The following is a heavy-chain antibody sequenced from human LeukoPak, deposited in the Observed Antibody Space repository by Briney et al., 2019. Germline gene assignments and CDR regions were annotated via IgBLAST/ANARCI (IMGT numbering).Heavy chain of an antibody. Sequence: SETLSLTCAVYGGSFSGYYWSWIRQPPGKGLEWIGEINHSGSTNYNPSLKSRVTISVDTSKNQFSLKLSSVTAADTAVYYCARGRGRNWGQGTLVTVSS. CDR1: GGSFSGYY. CDR2: INHSGST. V-gene: IGHV4-34*01. J-gene: IGHJ4*02. CDR3: ARGRGRN.